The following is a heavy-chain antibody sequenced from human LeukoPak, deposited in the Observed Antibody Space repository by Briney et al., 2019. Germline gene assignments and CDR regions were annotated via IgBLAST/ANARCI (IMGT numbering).Heavy chain of an antibody. CDR2: IYYSGST. V-gene: IGHV4-59*01. CDR3: ARGTGTTGWFDP. J-gene: IGHJ5*02. D-gene: IGHD1-1*01. Sequence: SETLSLTCTVSGGSISSYYWSWIRQPPGKGLEWIGYIYYSGSTNYNPSLKSRVTISVDTSKNQFSLKLSSVTAADTAVYYCARGTGTTGWFDPWGQGTLVTVSS. CDR1: GGSISSYY.